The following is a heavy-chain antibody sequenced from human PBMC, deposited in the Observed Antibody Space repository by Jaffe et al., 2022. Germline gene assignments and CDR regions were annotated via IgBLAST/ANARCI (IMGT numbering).Heavy chain of an antibody. J-gene: IGHJ6*03. CDR2: IYHSGST. CDR3: AREGGSPYYDYIWGRPNYYYYYMDV. D-gene: IGHD3-16*01. V-gene: IGHV4-4*02. Sequence: QVQLQESGPGLVKPSGTLSLTCAVSGGSISSSNWWSWVRQPPGKGLEWIGEIYHSGSTNYNPSLKSRVTISVDKSKNQFSLKLSSVTAADTAVYYCAREGGSPYYDYIWGRPNYYYYYMDVWGKGTTVTVSS. CDR1: GGSISSSNW.